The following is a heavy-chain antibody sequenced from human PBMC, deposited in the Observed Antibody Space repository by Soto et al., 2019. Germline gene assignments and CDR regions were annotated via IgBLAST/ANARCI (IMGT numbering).Heavy chain of an antibody. CDR1: GFTFSSYG. V-gene: IGHV3-33*01. J-gene: IGHJ6*02. CDR3: ARAAPFCSGGSCYFGDYYYYGMDV. CDR2: IWYDGSNK. D-gene: IGHD2-15*01. Sequence: QVQLVESGGGVLQPGRSLRLSCAASGFTFSSYGMHWVRQAPGKGLEWVAVIWYDGSNKYYADSVKGRFTISRDNSKNTLYLQMNSLRAEDTAVYYCARAAPFCSGGSCYFGDYYYYGMDVWGQGTTVTVSS.